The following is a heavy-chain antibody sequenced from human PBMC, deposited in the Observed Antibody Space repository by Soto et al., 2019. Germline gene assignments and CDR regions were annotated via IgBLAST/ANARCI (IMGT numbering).Heavy chain of an antibody. CDR3: ARELNEQWLAYYYGMDV. J-gene: IGHJ6*02. D-gene: IGHD6-19*01. Sequence: QVQLVESGGGVVQPGRSLRLSCAASGFTFSSYAMHWVRQAPGKGLEWVAVISYDGSNKYYADSVKGRFTISRDNSKNTLYLQMNSLRAEDTAVYYCARELNEQWLAYYYGMDVWGQGTTVTVSS. V-gene: IGHV3-30-3*01. CDR1: GFTFSSYA. CDR2: ISYDGSNK.